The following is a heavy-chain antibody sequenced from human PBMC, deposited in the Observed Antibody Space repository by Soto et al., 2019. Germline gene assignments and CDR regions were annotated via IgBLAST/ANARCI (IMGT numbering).Heavy chain of an antibody. Sequence: QAQLEQSGGEVKKPGSSVKVSCKASRVAFSNFIVTWVRQAPGLGLEWVGGIIPIFGTANYAQKFQGRVTITADESTSTSYMEVNNLRSEDTAVYYCAKVRYSSPMGYYYGMDVWGQGTTVTVSS. D-gene: IGHD6-19*01. J-gene: IGHJ6*02. V-gene: IGHV1-69*01. CDR3: AKVRYSSPMGYYYGMDV. CDR1: RVAFSNFI. CDR2: IIPIFGTA.